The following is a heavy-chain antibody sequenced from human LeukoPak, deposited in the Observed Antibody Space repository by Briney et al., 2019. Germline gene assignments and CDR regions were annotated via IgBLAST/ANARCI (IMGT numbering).Heavy chain of an antibody. CDR3: ARDPGRATPDAFDI. V-gene: IGHV1-18*01. Sequence: AASVKVSCTASGYTFTSYGISWVRQAPGQGLEWMGWISAYNGNTNYAQKLQGRVTMTTDTSTSTAYMELRSLRSDDTAVYYCARDPGRATPDAFDIWGQGTMVTVSS. J-gene: IGHJ3*02. CDR2: ISAYNGNT. CDR1: GYTFTSYG.